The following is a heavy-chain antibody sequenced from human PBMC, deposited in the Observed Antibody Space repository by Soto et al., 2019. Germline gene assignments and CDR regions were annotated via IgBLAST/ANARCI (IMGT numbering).Heavy chain of an antibody. D-gene: IGHD1-26*01. CDR3: ASIYSGSYRDAFDI. CDR2: IYPRDYDT. J-gene: IGHJ3*02. Sequence: LGESLKISCKGSGYSFTSYWIGWVRQMPRKGLERMGIIYPRDYDTRYSPSLQGQVTISADKSISTAYLQLSSLKVLVTAMFYCASIYSGSYRDAFDIWGQGTMVTVSS. CDR1: GYSFTSYW. V-gene: IGHV5-51*01.